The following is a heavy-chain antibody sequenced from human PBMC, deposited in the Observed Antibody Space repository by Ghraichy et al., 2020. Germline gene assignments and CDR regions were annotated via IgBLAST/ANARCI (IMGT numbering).Heavy chain of an antibody. CDR2: IVGSGGST. V-gene: IGHV3-23*01. Sequence: GASLNISCAASGFTFSSYALSWVRQAPGEGLEWVAAIVGSGGSTYYANSVKGRFTISRDNSKNTLYLQMNSLRAEDTAVYYCSKEIAVGGQGMFDYWGQGTLVTVSS. D-gene: IGHD6-19*01. CDR3: SKEIAVGGQGMFDY. CDR1: GFTFSSYA. J-gene: IGHJ4*02.